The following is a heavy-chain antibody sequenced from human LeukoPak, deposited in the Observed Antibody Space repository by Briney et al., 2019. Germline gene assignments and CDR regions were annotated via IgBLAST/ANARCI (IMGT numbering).Heavy chain of an antibody. CDR2: IWYDGSKT. Sequence: GGSLRLSCAASGFSFRSFGMHWVRQAPGKGPEWLALIWYDGSKTFYADSAKGRFTISRDNSKNTLHLLMTRLRAEDTAIYYCAKDWGLSSSYYFDSWGQGTQVAVSS. CDR1: GFSFRSFG. V-gene: IGHV3-33*06. CDR3: AKDWGLSSSYYFDS. J-gene: IGHJ4*02. D-gene: IGHD7-27*01.